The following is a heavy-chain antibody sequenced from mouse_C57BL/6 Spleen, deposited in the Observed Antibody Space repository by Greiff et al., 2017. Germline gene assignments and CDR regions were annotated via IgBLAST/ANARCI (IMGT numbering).Heavy chain of an antibody. D-gene: IGHD1-1*01. V-gene: IGHV1-69*01. Sequence: QVQLQQPGAELVMPGASVKLSCKASGYTFTSYWMHWVKQRPGQGLEWIGEIDPSDSYTNYNQKFKGKSTLTVDKSSSTAYMQLSSLTSEDSAVYYCARLYYYGSSLYYYAMDYWGQGTSVTVSS. J-gene: IGHJ4*01. CDR1: GYTFTSYW. CDR2: IDPSDSYT. CDR3: ARLYYYGSSLYYYAMDY.